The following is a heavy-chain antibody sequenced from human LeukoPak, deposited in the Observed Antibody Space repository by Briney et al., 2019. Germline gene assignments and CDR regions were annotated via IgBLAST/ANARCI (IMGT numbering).Heavy chain of an antibody. CDR3: ARDRRAVAGPAFDY. V-gene: IGHV4-38-2*02. J-gene: IGHJ4*02. D-gene: IGHD6-19*01. CDR2: MFRTGTT. CDR1: GYSISSGYY. Sequence: SETQSLTCTVSGYSISSGYYWGWIRQPPGKGLEWIGSMFRTGTTYYNPPLQSRVTISIDTSKNQFSLRMSSVTAADTAVYYCARDRRAVAGPAFDYWGQGTLVTVSS.